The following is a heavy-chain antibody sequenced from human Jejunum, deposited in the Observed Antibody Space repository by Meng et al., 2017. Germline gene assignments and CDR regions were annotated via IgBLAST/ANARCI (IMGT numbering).Heavy chain of an antibody. CDR2: INSDGVHT. Sequence: GESLKISCAASGFTFSAYTMHWVRQAPGKGLEYVAAINSDGVHTFYTNYLKGRFTISRDDSKNTLYLQMGSLRADDTAVYYCARDFDLVRAVGLVSSWGQGTLVTVSS. CDR1: GFTFSAYT. D-gene: IGHD3/OR15-3a*01. J-gene: IGHJ5*02. V-gene: IGHV3-64*01. CDR3: ARDFDLVRAVGLVSS.